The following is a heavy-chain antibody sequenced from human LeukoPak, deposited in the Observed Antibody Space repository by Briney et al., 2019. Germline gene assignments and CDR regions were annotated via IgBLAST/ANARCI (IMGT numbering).Heavy chain of an antibody. CDR3: ARDSDYGGNQEFDY. V-gene: IGHV3-33*01. CDR2: IWYDGSNK. D-gene: IGHD4-23*01. Sequence: GGSLRLSCAASGFTFSSYGMHWVRQAPGKGLEWVAIIWYDGSNKYYTDSVKGRFTISRDNSKNTLYLQMNSLRAEDTAVYYCARDSDYGGNQEFDYWGQGILVTVSS. CDR1: GFTFSSYG. J-gene: IGHJ4*02.